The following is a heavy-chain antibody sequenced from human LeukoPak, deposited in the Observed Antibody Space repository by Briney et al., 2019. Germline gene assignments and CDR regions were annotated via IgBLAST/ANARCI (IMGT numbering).Heavy chain of an antibody. CDR1: GFTFSSYS. J-gene: IGHJ4*02. V-gene: IGHV3-21*01. CDR3: ARDLLSNYIWFGGTDHSRGLDY. D-gene: IGHD3-10*01. Sequence: PGGSLRLSCAASGFTFSSYSMNWVRQAPGKGLEWVSSISSSSSYIYYADSVKGRFTISRDNAKNSLYLQMNSLRAEDTAVYYCARDLLSNYIWFGGTDHSRGLDYWGQGTLVTVSS. CDR2: ISSSSSYI.